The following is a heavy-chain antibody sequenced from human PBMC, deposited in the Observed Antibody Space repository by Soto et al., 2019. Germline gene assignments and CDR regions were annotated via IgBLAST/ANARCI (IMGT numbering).Heavy chain of an antibody. CDR2: IYYSGST. D-gene: IGHD3-22*01. CDR3: ARDSSRYSSGYYD. V-gene: IGHV4-31*03. Sequence: SETLSLTCTVSGGSISSGGYYWSWIRQHPGRGLEWIGYIYYSGSTYYNPSLKSRVTISVDTSKNQFSLKLSSVTAADTAVYYCARDSSRYSSGYYDWGQGTLVTVSS. J-gene: IGHJ4*02. CDR1: GGSISSGGYY.